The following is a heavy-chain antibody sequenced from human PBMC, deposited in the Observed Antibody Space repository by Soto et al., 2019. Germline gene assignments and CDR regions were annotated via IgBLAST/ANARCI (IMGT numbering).Heavy chain of an antibody. Sequence: QVQLQESGPGLVKPSETLSLTCTVSGGSISSYYWSWIRQPPGKGLEWIGYIYYSGSTNYNPSLQTRLTIPVDTSKNQFSLKLSSVTDADTAVYYCARHASLWFGEPIWYFDLWGRGTLVTVSS. CDR3: ARHASLWFGEPIWYFDL. D-gene: IGHD3-10*01. CDR2: IYYSGST. J-gene: IGHJ2*01. V-gene: IGHV4-59*08. CDR1: GGSISSYY.